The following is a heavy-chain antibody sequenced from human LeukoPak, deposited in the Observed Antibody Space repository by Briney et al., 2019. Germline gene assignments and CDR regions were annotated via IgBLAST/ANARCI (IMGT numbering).Heavy chain of an antibody. CDR3: ARLGVGATYFDY. J-gene: IGHJ4*02. CDR1: GYSFTSYW. CDR2: IYPADSDT. V-gene: IGHV5-51*01. Sequence: PGESLQISCKGSGYSFTSYWIGWVRQMPGKGVEWMGTIYPADSDTRYSPSFQGQVTISADKSISTAYLQWSSLKSSDTAMYHCARLGVGATYFDYWGQGTLVTVSS. D-gene: IGHD1-26*01.